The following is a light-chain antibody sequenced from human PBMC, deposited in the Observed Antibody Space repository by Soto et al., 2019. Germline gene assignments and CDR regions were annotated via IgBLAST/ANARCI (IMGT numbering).Light chain of an antibody. Sequence: DIQMSQSPSSLSASIGDRITITCRASQSISTYLNWYQQKPGKAPRLLIYGASTLQNGVPSRFSGSGSATDYTLTINRLQPEDVATYYCQQSFITPPLTFGGGTTVEMK. CDR2: GAS. V-gene: IGKV1-39*01. CDR1: QSISTY. CDR3: QQSFITPPLT. J-gene: IGKJ4*01.